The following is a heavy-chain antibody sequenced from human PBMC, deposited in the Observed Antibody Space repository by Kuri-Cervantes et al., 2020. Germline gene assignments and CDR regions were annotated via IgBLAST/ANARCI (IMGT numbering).Heavy chain of an antibody. J-gene: IGHJ4*02. V-gene: IGHV3-48*01. Sequence: GGSLRLSCAASGFTFSSYSMNWVRQAPGKGLEWVSYISSSSSTIYYADSVKGRFTISRDNAKNSLYLQMNSLRAEDTAVYYCTTNSGYDNLGFWGQGTLVTVSS. D-gene: IGHD5-12*01. CDR3: TTNSGYDNLGF. CDR2: ISSSSSTI. CDR1: GFTFSSYS.